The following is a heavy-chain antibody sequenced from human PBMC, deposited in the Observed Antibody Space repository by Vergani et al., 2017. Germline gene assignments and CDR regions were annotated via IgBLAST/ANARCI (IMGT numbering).Heavy chain of an antibody. V-gene: IGHV4-30-4*08. CDR1: GGSISSGDYY. Sequence: QVQLQESGPGLVKPSQTLSLTCTVSGGSISSGDYYWSWIRQPPGKGLVWIGYIYYSGSTYYNPSLKSRVTLSVDTAKNQFSLNLSSGTAADTAVYYYARDSGIAVAGRHAHYYYYCMDVWGQGTTVTVSS. D-gene: IGHD6-19*01. J-gene: IGHJ6*02. CDR3: ARDSGIAVAGRHAHYYYYCMDV. CDR2: IYYSGST.